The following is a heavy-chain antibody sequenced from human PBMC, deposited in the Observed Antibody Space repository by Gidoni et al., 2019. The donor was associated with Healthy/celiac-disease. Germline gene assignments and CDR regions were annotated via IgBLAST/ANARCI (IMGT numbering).Heavy chain of an antibody. CDR1: GFTFSSYW. V-gene: IGHV3-74*01. CDR2: INSDGSST. J-gene: IGHJ3*02. D-gene: IGHD3-22*01. CDR3: ARGDYYDSSGYYYDAFDI. Sequence: EVQLVESGGGLVQPGGSLRLSCAASGFTFSSYWMHWVRQAPGKGLVWVSRINSDGSSTSYADSVKGRFTISRDNAKNTLYLQMNSLRAEDTAVYYCARGDYYDSSGYYYDAFDIWGQGTMVTVSS.